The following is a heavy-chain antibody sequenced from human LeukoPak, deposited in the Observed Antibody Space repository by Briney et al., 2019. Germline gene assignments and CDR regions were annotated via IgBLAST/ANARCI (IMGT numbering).Heavy chain of an antibody. V-gene: IGHV4-59*01. CDR2: IYYSGST. J-gene: IGHJ4*02. D-gene: IGHD6-19*01. CDR3: ARVRSSGWGKGFDY. CDR1: GGSISSYY. Sequence: SETLSLTCTVSGGSISSYYWSWIRQPPGKGLEWIGYIYYSGSTNYNPSLKSRVTISVDTSKNQFSLKLSSVTAADTAMYYCARVRSSGWGKGFDYWGEETLVTVSS.